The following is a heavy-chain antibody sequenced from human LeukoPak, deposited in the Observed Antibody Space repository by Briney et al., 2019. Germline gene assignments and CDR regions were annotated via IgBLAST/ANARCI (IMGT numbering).Heavy chain of an antibody. J-gene: IGHJ4*02. Sequence: ASVKVSYKASGYTFTSYAMNWVRQAPGQGLEWMGWINTNTGNPTYAQGFTGRFVFSLDTSVSTAYLQISSLKAEDTAVYYCARDPKLNYYDSSGGGYWGQGTLVTVSS. CDR1: GYTFTSYA. CDR3: ARDPKLNYYDSSGGGY. V-gene: IGHV7-4-1*02. D-gene: IGHD3-22*01. CDR2: INTNTGNP.